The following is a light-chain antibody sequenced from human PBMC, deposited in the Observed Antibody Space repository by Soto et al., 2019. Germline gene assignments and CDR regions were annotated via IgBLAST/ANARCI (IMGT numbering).Light chain of an antibody. CDR2: KAS. CDR3: QQYNSYPEA. Sequence: DIQMTQSPSTLSGSVGDRVTITCRASQTISSWLAWYQQKPGKAPKLLIYKASTLKSGVPSRFSGSGSGTESTLTISSLQPDDFATYYCQQYNSYPEAFGQVTKVELK. V-gene: IGKV1-5*03. J-gene: IGKJ1*01. CDR1: QTISSW.